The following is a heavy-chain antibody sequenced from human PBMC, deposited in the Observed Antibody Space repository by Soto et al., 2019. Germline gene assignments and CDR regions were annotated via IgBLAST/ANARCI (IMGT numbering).Heavy chain of an antibody. CDR2: IYYSGST. CDR3: ARHALKDTAMTPVDY. J-gene: IGHJ4*02. V-gene: IGHV4-39*01. D-gene: IGHD5-18*01. Sequence: SETLSLTCTVSGGSISSSSHYWGWIRQPPGKGLEWIGSIYYSGSTYYNPSLKSRVTISVDTSKNQFSLKLSSVTAADTAVYYCARHALKDTAMTPVDYWGQGTLVTVSS. CDR1: GGSISSSSHY.